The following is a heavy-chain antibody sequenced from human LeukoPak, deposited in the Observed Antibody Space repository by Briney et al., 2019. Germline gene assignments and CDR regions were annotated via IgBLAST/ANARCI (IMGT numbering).Heavy chain of an antibody. J-gene: IGHJ3*02. CDR2: INPSGGST. Sequence: GASVKVSCKASGYTFTSYYMHWVRQAPGQGLEWMGIINPSGGSTSYAQKFQGRVTMTRDMSTSTVYMELSSLRSEDTAVYYCARVCGSCDAFDIWGQGTMVTVSS. CDR3: ARVCGSCDAFDI. V-gene: IGHV1-46*01. CDR1: GYTFTSYY.